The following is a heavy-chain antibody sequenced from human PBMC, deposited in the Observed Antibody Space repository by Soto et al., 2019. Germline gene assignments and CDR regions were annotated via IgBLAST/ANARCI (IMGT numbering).Heavy chain of an antibody. CDR1: GGSVSSGSYY. CDR3: ARGIEGWYQGRYYYGMDV. CDR2: IYYSGST. Sequence: QVQLQESGPGLVKPSETLSLTCTVSGGSVSSGSYYWSWIRQPPGKALEWIGYIYYSGSTNYNPSLKSRVTTSVDTSKNQFSRKLSSVTAADTAVYYCARGIEGWYQGRYYYGMDVWGQGTTVTVSS. J-gene: IGHJ6*02. V-gene: IGHV4-61*01. D-gene: IGHD6-19*01.